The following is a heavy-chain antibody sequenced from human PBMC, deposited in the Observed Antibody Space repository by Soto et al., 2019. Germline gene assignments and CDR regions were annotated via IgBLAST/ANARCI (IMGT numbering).Heavy chain of an antibody. D-gene: IGHD1-26*01. CDR1: GFTFSSYG. J-gene: IGHJ3*02. Sequence: QVQLVESGGGVVQPGRSLRLSCAASGFTFSSYGMHWVRQAPGKGLEWVAVISYDGSNKYYADSVKGRFTISRDNSKNTLYLQMNSLRAEDTAVYYCAPGGSSIADDFDIWGQGTMVTVSS. V-gene: IGHV3-30*03. CDR3: APGGSSIADDFDI. CDR2: ISYDGSNK.